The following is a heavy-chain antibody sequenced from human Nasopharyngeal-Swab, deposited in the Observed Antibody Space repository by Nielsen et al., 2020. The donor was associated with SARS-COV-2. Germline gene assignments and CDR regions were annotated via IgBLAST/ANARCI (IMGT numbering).Heavy chain of an antibody. CDR1: GFTFSSYW. CDR2: IKQDGSEK. D-gene: IGHD3-10*01. J-gene: IGHJ4*02. V-gene: IGHV3-7*01. Sequence: ESLKISCAASGFTFSSYWMSWVRQAPGKGLEWVANIKQDGSEKYYVDSVKGRFTISRDNAKNSLYLQMNSLRAEDTAVYYCARDRYYYGSGSLDYWGQGTLVTVSS. CDR3: ARDRYYYGSGSLDY.